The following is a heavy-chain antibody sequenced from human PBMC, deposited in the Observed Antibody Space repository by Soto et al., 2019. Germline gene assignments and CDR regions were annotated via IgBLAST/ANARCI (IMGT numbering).Heavy chain of an antibody. J-gene: IGHJ6*02. D-gene: IGHD6-19*01. CDR2: ISYDGSNK. Sequence: GGSLRLSCAASGFTFSSYAMHWVRQAPGKGLEWVAVISYDGSNKYYADPVKGRFTISRDNSKNTLYLQMNSLRAEDTAVYYCARQCSSGWYYYYYGMDVWGQGTTVTVSS. CDR3: ARQCSSGWYYYYYGMDV. V-gene: IGHV3-30-3*01. CDR1: GFTFSSYA.